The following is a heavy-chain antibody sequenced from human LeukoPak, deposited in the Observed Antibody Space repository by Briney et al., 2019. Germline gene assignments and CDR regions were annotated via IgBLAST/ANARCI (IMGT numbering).Heavy chain of an antibody. J-gene: IGHJ3*02. CDR3: ARDVRGLPRAFDI. V-gene: IGHV4-61*01. CDR1: GGSVSSTSYY. D-gene: IGHD1-26*01. Sequence: SETLSLTCTVSGGSVSSTSYYWSWIRQPPGKGLERIGYIYYSGSTNYNPSLKSRVTISVDMSKDQFSLKLSSVTAADTAVYYCARDVRGLPRAFDIWGQGTMVTVSS. CDR2: IYYSGST.